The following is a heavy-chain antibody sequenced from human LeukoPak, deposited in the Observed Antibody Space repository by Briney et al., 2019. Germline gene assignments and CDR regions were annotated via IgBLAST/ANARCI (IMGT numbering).Heavy chain of an antibody. CDR3: ASRSVSSRYGDLDY. Sequence: PGGSLRLSCAASGFTVSRNYMGWVRQAPGKGLEWVSIINTDGSANYADSVKGRFTISRDNSKNTLYLQMNNLRAEDAAVYYCASRSVSSRYGDLDYWGQGTLVTVSS. J-gene: IGHJ4*02. D-gene: IGHD4-17*01. CDR2: INTDGSA. V-gene: IGHV3-53*01. CDR1: GFTVSRNY.